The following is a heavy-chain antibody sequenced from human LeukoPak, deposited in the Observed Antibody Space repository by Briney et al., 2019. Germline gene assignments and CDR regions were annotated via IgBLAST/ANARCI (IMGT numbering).Heavy chain of an antibody. Sequence: SETLPLTCTVSGGSISSYYWSWIQQPPGKGLGWIGYIYYSGNTIYNPSLKSRVTISIDTSKNQFSLKLSSVTAADTAVYYCARRRYNYDYWGQGTLVTVSS. CDR1: GGSISSYY. J-gene: IGHJ4*02. CDR2: IYYSGNT. D-gene: IGHD5-18*01. V-gene: IGHV4-59*01. CDR3: ARRRYNYDY.